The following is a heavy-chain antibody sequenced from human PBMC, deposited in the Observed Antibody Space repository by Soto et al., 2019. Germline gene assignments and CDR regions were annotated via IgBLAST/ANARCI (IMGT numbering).Heavy chain of an antibody. D-gene: IGHD3-3*01. Sequence: SETLSLTCTVSGGSISSSSYYWSWIRQPPGKGLEWIGHIYYSGSTYYNPSLKSRVTISVETSKSQFSLKLSSVTAADTAVYYCARGDYDFWSGQTTNWFDPWGQGTLVTVSS. V-gene: IGHV4-39*07. CDR1: GGSISSSSYY. J-gene: IGHJ5*02. CDR3: ARGDYDFWSGQTTNWFDP. CDR2: IYYSGST.